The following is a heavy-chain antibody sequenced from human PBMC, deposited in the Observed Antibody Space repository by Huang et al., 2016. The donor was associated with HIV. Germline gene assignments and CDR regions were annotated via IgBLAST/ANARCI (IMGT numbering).Heavy chain of an antibody. CDR2: FNPEDGKP. D-gene: IGHD3-3*01. J-gene: IGHJ4*02. CDR1: GNILKQLS. CDR3: ATRTPGFLERLLFY. V-gene: IGHV1-24*01. Sequence: QVHLEQSGAEVRKPGASVKVPCTVSGNILKQLSIHWVRQPPGKGLEWMGGFNPEDGKPNYEQAFQGRFTMTEYTSSDTAYMELSGLKSEDTAMYYCATRTPGFLERLLFYWGQGTLVTVSS.